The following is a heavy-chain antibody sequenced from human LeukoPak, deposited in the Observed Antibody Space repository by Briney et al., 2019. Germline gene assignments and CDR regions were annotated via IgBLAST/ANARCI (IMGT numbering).Heavy chain of an antibody. J-gene: IGHJ3*02. CDR3: ARGRLLPPHDAFDI. CDR2: ISYDGSNK. CDR1: GFTFSSYA. V-gene: IGHV3-30-3*01. D-gene: IGHD3-22*01. Sequence: GRSLRLSCAASGFTFSSYAMHWVRQAPGKGLEWVAVISYDGSNKYYADSVKGRFTISRDNSKNTLYLQMNSLRAEDTAVYYCARGRLLPPHDAFDIWGQGTMVTVSS.